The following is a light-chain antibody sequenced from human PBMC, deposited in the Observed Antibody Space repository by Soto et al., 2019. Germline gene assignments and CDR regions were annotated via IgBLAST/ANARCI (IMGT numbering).Light chain of an antibody. CDR2: EVS. Sequence: QSVLTQPASVSGSPGQSITISCTGTSSDVGGYNYVSWYQQHPGKAPKLMIYEVSNRPSGVSNRFSGSKSGNTASLTISGLQAEDEADYYCSSYTSRSTHVSGTGTKVTVL. CDR3: SSYTSRSTHV. V-gene: IGLV2-14*01. CDR1: SSDVGGYNY. J-gene: IGLJ1*01.